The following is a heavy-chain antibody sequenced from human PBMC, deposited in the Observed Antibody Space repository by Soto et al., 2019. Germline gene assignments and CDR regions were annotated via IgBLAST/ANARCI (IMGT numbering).Heavy chain of an antibody. J-gene: IGHJ6*02. CDR1: GYTFTSYY. V-gene: IGHV1-46*01. CDR3: ARGLGLQLYYYCGMDV. D-gene: IGHD4-4*01. CDR2: INPSGGST. Sequence: ASVKVSCKASGYTFTSYYMHWVRQAPGQGLEWMGIINPSGGSTSYAQKFQGRVTMTRDTSTSTVYMELSSLRSEDTAVYYCARGLGLQLYYYCGMDVWGQGTTVTVSS.